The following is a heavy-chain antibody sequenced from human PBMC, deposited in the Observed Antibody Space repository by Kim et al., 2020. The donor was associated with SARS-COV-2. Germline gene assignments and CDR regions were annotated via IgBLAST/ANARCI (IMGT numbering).Heavy chain of an antibody. CDR2: IYSGGST. V-gene: IGHV3-53*01. CDR3: ARGLYCSSTSCYSRTDY. CDR1: GFTVSSNY. J-gene: IGHJ4*02. Sequence: GGSLRLSCAASGFTVSSNYMSWVRQAPGKGLEWVSVIYSGGSTYYADSVKGRFTISRDNSKNTLYLQMNSLRAEDTAVYYCARGLYCSSTSCYSRTDYWGQGTLVTVSS. D-gene: IGHD2-2*01.